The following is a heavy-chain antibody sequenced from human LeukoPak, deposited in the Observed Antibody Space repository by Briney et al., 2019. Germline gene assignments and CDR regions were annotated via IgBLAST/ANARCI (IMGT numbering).Heavy chain of an antibody. CDR3: ARDLELERSRWNYFEC. CDR2: MHYSGDT. D-gene: IGHD1-1*01. Sequence: SETLSLTCTVSGGSISSFFWSWVRQPPGQGLEWIGSMHYSGDTNYNPSLRSRVSLSIETSKQQFSLRLSSVTAADTAVYYCARDLELERSRWNYFECWGQGSLVIVSS. J-gene: IGHJ4*02. CDR1: GGSISSFF. V-gene: IGHV4-59*01.